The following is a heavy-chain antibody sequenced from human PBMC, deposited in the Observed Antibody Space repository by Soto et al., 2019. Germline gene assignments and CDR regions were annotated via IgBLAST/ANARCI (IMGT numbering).Heavy chain of an antibody. D-gene: IGHD6-6*01. CDR1: GFTFSSYG. CDR2: ISYDGSNK. Sequence: GGSLRLSCAASGFTFSSYGMHWVRQAPGKGLEWVAVISYDGSNKYYADSVKGRFTISRDNSKNTLYLQMNSLRAEDTAVYYCAKDSASSSFRYFDYWGQGTLVTVSS. J-gene: IGHJ4*02. V-gene: IGHV3-30*18. CDR3: AKDSASSSFRYFDY.